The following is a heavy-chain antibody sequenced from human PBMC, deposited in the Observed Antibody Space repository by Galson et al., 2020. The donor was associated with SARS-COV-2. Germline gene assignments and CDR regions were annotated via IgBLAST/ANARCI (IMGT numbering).Heavy chain of an antibody. CDR2: IKLDGSEK. CDR1: GFTFNYPW. V-gene: IGHV3-7*03. Sequence: GGSLRLSCAASGFTFNYPWMTWVRQAPGKGLEWVANIKLDGSEKYYVDSVKGRFTVSRDNAKNSLYLQMNSLRAEDTAVYYCAREADHYDNSGYSVSLDLWGQGTLVTVSS. J-gene: IGHJ5*02. D-gene: IGHD3-22*01. CDR3: AREADHYDNSGYSVSLDL.